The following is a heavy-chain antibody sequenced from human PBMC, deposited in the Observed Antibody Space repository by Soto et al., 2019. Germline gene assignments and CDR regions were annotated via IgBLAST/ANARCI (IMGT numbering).Heavy chain of an antibody. J-gene: IGHJ4*02. CDR2: INAGSGSS. D-gene: IGHD2-21*02. CDR1: GYTFTRYA. CDR3: ARERAVSANFFDY. Sequence: ASVKVSCKASGYTFTRYAIHWVRQAPGQGLEWMGWINAGSGSSRYSQNFQGRVTITRDTSASTAYMELNSPVFEDTGVYFCARERAVSANFFDYWGQGTLVTVSS. V-gene: IGHV1-3*01.